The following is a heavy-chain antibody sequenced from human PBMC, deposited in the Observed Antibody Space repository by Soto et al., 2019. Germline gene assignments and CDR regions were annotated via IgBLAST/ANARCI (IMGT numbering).Heavy chain of an antibody. CDR2: INPNSGDT. V-gene: IGHV1-2*02. D-gene: IGHD1-26*01. CDR3: AKGGAIVAAGTRVYLYNAMDV. CDR1: GYTFTGYY. Sequence: ASVKVSCKASGYTFTGYYVHWVRQAPGQGLEWMGWINPNSGDTYLAQRFQGRVTMNRDTSIGTAYMELRGLPSDDTAEYYCAKGGAIVAAGTRVYLYNAMDVWGQGTTGTVSS. J-gene: IGHJ6*02.